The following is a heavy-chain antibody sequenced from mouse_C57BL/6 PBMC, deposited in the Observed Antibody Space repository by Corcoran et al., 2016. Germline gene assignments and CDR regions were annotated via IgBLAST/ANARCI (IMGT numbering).Heavy chain of an antibody. V-gene: IGHV1-81*01. J-gene: IGHJ2*01. D-gene: IGHD1-1*01. CDR1: GYTFTSYG. CDR3: AREDYGSRYFDY. CDR2: IYPRSGNT. Sequence: QVQLQQSGAELARPGASVKLSCKASGYTFTSYGISWVKQRTGQGLEWIGEIYPRSGNTYYNEKFKGKATLTADKSSSTAYMELRSLTSEDSAVYFCAREDYGSRYFDYWGQGTTLTVSS.